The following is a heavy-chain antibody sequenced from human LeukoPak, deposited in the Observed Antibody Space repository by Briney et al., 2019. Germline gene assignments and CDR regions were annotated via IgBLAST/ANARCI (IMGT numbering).Heavy chain of an antibody. Sequence: SETLSLTCTVSGYSISSDYYWGWIRQPPGKGLEWIGNIFHNGNTYYNPSLKSRVTISVDTSKNQFSLKLSSVTAADTAVYYCARDPIAYCGADCYSDWGQGTLVTVSS. CDR3: ARDPIAYCGADCYSD. J-gene: IGHJ4*02. D-gene: IGHD2-21*02. CDR2: IFHNGNT. V-gene: IGHV4-38-2*02. CDR1: GYSISSDYY.